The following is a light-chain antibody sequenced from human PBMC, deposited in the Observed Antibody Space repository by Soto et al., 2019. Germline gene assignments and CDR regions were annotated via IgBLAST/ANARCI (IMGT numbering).Light chain of an antibody. V-gene: IGKV3-20*01. J-gene: IGKJ2*01. Sequence: EIVLTQSPGTLSLSPGERATLSCRASQSVSSSYLAWYQQKPGQAPRLLIYGASTRAPGIPDRFSGSGSGTDFTLTTSRLEPEDFAVYYCQQYGSSPFGQGTKLEIK. CDR1: QSVSSSY. CDR2: GAS. CDR3: QQYGSSP.